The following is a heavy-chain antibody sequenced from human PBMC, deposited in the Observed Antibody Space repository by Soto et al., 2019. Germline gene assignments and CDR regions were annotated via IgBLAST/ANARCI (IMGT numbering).Heavy chain of an antibody. J-gene: IGHJ4*02. D-gene: IGHD5-18*01. Sequence: QVQLVQSGAEVKKPGASVKVSCKASGYTFSSFGITWVRQAPGHGLEWMGWISAHNGDTQYAQKYQGRVNLTTDTSTNTAHMELRSLRSADTAVYFCARGGASYGDAYWGQGPLIIVSS. CDR1: GYTFSSFG. CDR3: ARGGASYGDAY. V-gene: IGHV1-18*01. CDR2: ISAHNGDT.